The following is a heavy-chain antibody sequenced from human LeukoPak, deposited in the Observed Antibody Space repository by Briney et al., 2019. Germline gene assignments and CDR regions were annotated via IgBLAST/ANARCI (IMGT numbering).Heavy chain of an antibody. V-gene: IGHV3-7*01. Sequence: GGSLRLSCAASGFTFSSYWMSWVRQAPGKGLEWVANIKQDGSEKYYVDSVKGRFTISRDSAKNSLYLQMNSLRAEDTAVYYCARSWYSSSPPEFDPWGQGTLVTVSS. CDR1: GFTFSSYW. J-gene: IGHJ5*02. CDR3: ARSWYSSSPPEFDP. D-gene: IGHD6-13*01. CDR2: IKQDGSEK.